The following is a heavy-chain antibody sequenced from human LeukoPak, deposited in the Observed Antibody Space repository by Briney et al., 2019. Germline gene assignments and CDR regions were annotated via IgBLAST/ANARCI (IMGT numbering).Heavy chain of an antibody. CDR1: GFSFSSYA. J-gene: IGHJ4*02. CDR2: IDSSSNYI. D-gene: IGHD1-26*01. V-gene: IGHV3-21*01. Sequence: GGSLRLSCPASGFSFSSYAMTWVRQAPGKGLEWVSSIDSSSNYIFYADSVKGRFTISRDNAKNSLDLQMNNLRDEDTAIYYCTKAGVVGAKAGFDNWGQGTLVTVSS. CDR3: TKAGVVGAKAGFDN.